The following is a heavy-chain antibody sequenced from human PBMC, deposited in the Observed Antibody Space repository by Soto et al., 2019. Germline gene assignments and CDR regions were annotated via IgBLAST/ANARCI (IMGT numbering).Heavy chain of an antibody. V-gene: IGHV4-59*01. CDR2: IYYSGST. Sequence: SETLSLTCTVSGGSISSYYWSWIRQPPGKGLEWIGYIYYSGSTNYNPSLKSRVTISVDTSKNQFSLKLSSVTAADTAVYYCARVVVGATVWFDPWGQGTLVTSPQ. J-gene: IGHJ5*02. CDR3: ARVVVGATVWFDP. CDR1: GGSISSYY. D-gene: IGHD1-26*01.